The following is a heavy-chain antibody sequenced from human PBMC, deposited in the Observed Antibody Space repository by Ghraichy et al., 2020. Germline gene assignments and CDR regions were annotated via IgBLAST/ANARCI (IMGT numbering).Heavy chain of an antibody. CDR3: AKDMGTMVRGVIITSGMDV. Sequence: GGSLRLSCAASGFTFDDYAMHWVRQAPGKGLEWVSLISWDGGSTYYADSVKGRFTISRDNSKNSLYLQMNSLRAEDTALYYCAKDMGTMVRGVIITSGMDVWGQGTTVTVSS. D-gene: IGHD3-10*01. V-gene: IGHV3-43D*03. J-gene: IGHJ6*02. CDR2: ISWDGGST. CDR1: GFTFDDYA.